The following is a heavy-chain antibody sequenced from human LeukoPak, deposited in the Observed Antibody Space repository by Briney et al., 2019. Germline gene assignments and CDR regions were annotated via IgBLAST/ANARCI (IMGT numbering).Heavy chain of an antibody. J-gene: IGHJ4*02. Sequence: GRSLRLSCAASGFTFDDYAMHWVRQAPGKGLEWVSGISWNSGSIGYADSVKGRFTISRDNAKNSLYLQMNSLRAEDMALYYCAKGTAHIIAAASIDYWGQGTLVTVSS. V-gene: IGHV3-9*03. CDR3: AKGTAHIIAAASIDY. D-gene: IGHD6-13*01. CDR1: GFTFDDYA. CDR2: ISWNSGSI.